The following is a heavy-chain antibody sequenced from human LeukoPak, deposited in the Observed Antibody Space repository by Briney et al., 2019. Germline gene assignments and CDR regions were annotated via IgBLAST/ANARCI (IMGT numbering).Heavy chain of an antibody. CDR2: IKQDGSEK. CDR1: GFTFSSYW. Sequence: PGGSLRLSCAASGFTFSSYWMSWVRQAPGKGLEWVANIKQDGSEKYYVDSVKGRFTISRDNAKNSLYLQMNSLRAEDTAVYYCARERRRALRYFDWLSSIWFDPWGQGTLVTVSS. CDR3: ARERRRALRYFDWLSSIWFDP. J-gene: IGHJ5*02. V-gene: IGHV3-7*01. D-gene: IGHD3-9*01.